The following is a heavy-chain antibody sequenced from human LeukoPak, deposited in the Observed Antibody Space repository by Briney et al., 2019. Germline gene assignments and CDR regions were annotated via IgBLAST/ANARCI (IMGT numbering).Heavy chain of an antibody. CDR3: AFGDYYRLDP. V-gene: IGHV4-4*02. CDR1: GGSISSNNW. Sequence: SGTLSLTCAVSGGSISSNNWWGWVRQPPGKGLEWIGEIYHSGSPNYNPSLKSRVTISVDKSRNHFSLNLSSVTAADTAVYYCAFGDYYRLDPWGQGTLVTVSS. J-gene: IGHJ5*02. D-gene: IGHD3-16*02. CDR2: IYHSGSP.